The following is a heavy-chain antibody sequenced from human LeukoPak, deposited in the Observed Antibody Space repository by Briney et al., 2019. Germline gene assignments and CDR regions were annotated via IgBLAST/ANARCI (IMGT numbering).Heavy chain of an antibody. CDR1: GGTFSSYA. J-gene: IGHJ5*02. D-gene: IGHD2-15*01. CDR2: INANNGYT. V-gene: IGHV1-2*02. Sequence: GSSVKVSCKASGGTFSSYAISWVRQAPGQGLEWMGYINANNGYTRSPQKFQDRVSMSRDTSISTAYMELRSLISDDTAVYYCASEAYCSGGRCSVQRVASWGQGTPVTVSS. CDR3: ASEAYCSGGRCSVQRVAS.